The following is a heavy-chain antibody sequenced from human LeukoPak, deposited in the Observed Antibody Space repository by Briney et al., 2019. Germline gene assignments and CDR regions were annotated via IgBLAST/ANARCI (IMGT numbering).Heavy chain of an antibody. CDR2: ISGSGDST. J-gene: IGHJ4*02. D-gene: IGHD1-20*01. CDR3: AKGPHNWNPHGIDY. CDR1: GLTFRNYG. Sequence: GGSLRLSCAASGLTFRNYGMHWVRQAPGKGLEWVSSISGSGDSTYYADSVKGRFAISRDNSKNTLYLQMNSLRAEDTAVYYCAKGPHNWNPHGIDYWGRGTLVTVSS. V-gene: IGHV3-23*01.